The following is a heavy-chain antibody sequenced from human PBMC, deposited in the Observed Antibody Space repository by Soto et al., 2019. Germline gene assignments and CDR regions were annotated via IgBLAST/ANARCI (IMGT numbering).Heavy chain of an antibody. V-gene: IGHV4-59*08. Sequence: SETLSPTCTVSGASISTYYGSWIRQPPGKGLDLIGYIYYTGSTNYNPSLKSRVTISMDTSQNQFSLKLSSVTAADTAVYYCARQGDDYGALDSWGQGTLVTVS. CDR1: GASISTYY. J-gene: IGHJ5*01. D-gene: IGHD4-17*01. CDR3: ARQGDDYGALDS. CDR2: IYYTGST.